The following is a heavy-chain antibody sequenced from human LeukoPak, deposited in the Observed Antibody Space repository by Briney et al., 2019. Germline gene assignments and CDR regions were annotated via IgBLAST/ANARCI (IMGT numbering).Heavy chain of an antibody. J-gene: IGHJ3*02. D-gene: IGHD1/OR15-1a*01. V-gene: IGHV4-4*02. CDR1: GGSISSSNW. Sequence: SETLSLTCAVSGGSISSSNWWSWVRQPPGKGLEWIGYIYYSGSTNYNPSLKSRVTISVDTSKNQFSLKLSSVTAADTAVYYCARTYRYNWNIDAFDIWGQGTMVTVSS. CDR3: ARTYRYNWNIDAFDI. CDR2: IYYSGST.